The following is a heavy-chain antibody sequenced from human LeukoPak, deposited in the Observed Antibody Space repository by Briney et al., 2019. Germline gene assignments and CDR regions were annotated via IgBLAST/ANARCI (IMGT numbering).Heavy chain of an antibody. CDR3: ARGDYYDSSGYYSDY. J-gene: IGHJ4*02. D-gene: IGHD3-22*01. Sequence: ASVKVSCKASGGTFSSYAISWVRQAPGQGLEWMGGIIPIFGTANYAQKFQGRVTITADESTSTVYMELSSLRSEDTAVYYCARGDYYDSSGYYSDYWGQGTLVTVSS. CDR2: IIPIFGTA. CDR1: GGTFSSYA. V-gene: IGHV1-69*13.